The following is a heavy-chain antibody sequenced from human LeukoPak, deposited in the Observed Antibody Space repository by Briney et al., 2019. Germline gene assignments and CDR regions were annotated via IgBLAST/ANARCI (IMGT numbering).Heavy chain of an antibody. J-gene: IGHJ4*02. D-gene: IGHD3-22*01. CDR3: AREEYYDSSGYYSAPVDY. Sequence: PGGSLRLSCAASGFTFSSYWMQWVRQAPGKGLVWVSRVNNDGSSTSYADSVKGRFTISRDNAKGTLFLQMNSLRAEDMAAYYCAREEYYDSSGYYSAPVDYWGQGTLVTVSS. CDR2: VNNDGSST. V-gene: IGHV3-74*01. CDR1: GFTFSSYW.